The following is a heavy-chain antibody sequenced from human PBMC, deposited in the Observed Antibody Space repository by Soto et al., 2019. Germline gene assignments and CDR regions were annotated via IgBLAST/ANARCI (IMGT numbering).Heavy chain of an antibody. J-gene: IGHJ6*02. D-gene: IGHD2-15*01. V-gene: IGHV5-10-1*01. CDR3: ARDYCSGGSCYFYYCGMDV. CDR1: GYSFTSYW. Sequence: GESLKISCKGSGYSFTSYWISWVRQMPGKGLEWMGRIDPSDSYTNYSPSFQGHVTISADKSISTAYLQWSSLKASDTAMYYCARDYCSGGSCYFYYCGMDVWGQGPTVSVSS. CDR2: IDPSDSYT.